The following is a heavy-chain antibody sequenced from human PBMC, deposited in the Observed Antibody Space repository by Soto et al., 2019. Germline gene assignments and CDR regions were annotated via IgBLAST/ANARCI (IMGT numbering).Heavy chain of an antibody. CDR2: ISGSGGST. J-gene: IGHJ4*02. D-gene: IGHD3-10*01. V-gene: IGHV3-23*01. CDR1: GFTFSSYA. CDR3: AKASGWFGEFDY. Sequence: EVQLLESGGGLVQPGGSLRLSCAASGFTFSSYAMSWVRQAPGKGLEWISAISGSGGSTYYADSVKGRFTISRDNSKNTLYLQMNSLRAEDTAVYYCAKASGWFGEFDYWGQGTLVTVSS.